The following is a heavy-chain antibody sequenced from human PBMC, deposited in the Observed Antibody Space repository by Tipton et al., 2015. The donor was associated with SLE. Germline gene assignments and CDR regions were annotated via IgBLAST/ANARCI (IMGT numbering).Heavy chain of an antibody. CDR2: ISTHNGNT. D-gene: IGHD3-3*01. J-gene: IGHJ5*02. Sequence: QLVQSGAEVKKPGASVKVSCKASGYTFTNYGISWVRQAPGQGLEWMGWISTHNGNTVYAHKFQGRVTLTTDTATSTAYMELGSLSSDDTAVYYCARQSDYYDFWSGFPNWFYPWGQGSLVTVSS. CDR3: ARQSDYYDFWSGFPNWFYP. CDR1: GYTFTNYG. V-gene: IGHV1-18*01.